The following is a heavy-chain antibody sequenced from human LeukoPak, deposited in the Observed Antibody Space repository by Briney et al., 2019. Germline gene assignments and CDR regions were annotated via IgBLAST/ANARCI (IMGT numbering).Heavy chain of an antibody. D-gene: IGHD3-10*01. CDR2: VYYTGST. V-gene: IGHV4-39*02. Sequence: SETLSLACTVSGGSISSSGYYWGWIRQPPGKGLEWVGSVYYTGSTFYNPSLKSRVTTSVDTSKNHFSLNLSSVTAADTAVYYCARHRGRYYDSGSYYYFDYWGQGTLVTVSS. J-gene: IGHJ4*02. CDR1: GGSISSSGYY. CDR3: ARHRGRYYDSGSYYYFDY.